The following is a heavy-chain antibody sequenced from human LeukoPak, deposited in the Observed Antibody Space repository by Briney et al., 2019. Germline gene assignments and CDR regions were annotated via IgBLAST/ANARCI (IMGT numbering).Heavy chain of an antibody. CDR3: VKDQHDSSGYGDY. D-gene: IGHD3-22*01. J-gene: IGHJ4*02. CDR1: GFTFSSYA. Sequence: GGSLRLSCSASGFTFSSYAMHWVRQAPGKGLEYVSAISSNEGSTYYADSVKGRFTISRDNSKNTLYLQMSSLRAEDTAVYYCVKDQHDSSGYGDYWGQGTLVTVSS. V-gene: IGHV3-64D*09. CDR2: ISSNEGST.